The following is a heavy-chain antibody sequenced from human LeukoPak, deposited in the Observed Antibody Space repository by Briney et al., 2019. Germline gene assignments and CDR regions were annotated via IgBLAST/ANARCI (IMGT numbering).Heavy chain of an antibody. V-gene: IGHV1-24*01. D-gene: IGHD1-1*01. CDR2: FDPEDGET. J-gene: IGHJ4*02. CDR1: GYTLTELS. Sequence: ASVKVSCKXSGYTLTELSMHWVRQAPGKGLEWMGGFDPEDGETIYAQKFQGRVTMTEDTSTDTAYMELSSLRSEDTAVYYCATDGPLGDWNDSEGVGYWGQGTLVTVSS. CDR3: ATDGPLGDWNDSEGVGY.